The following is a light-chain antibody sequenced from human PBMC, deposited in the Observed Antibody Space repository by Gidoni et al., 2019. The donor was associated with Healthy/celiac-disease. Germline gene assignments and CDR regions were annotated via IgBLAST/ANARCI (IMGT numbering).Light chain of an antibody. V-gene: IGLV3-19*02. J-gene: IGLJ3*02. CDR1: SLRSYY. CDR2: GKN. CDR3: NSWDSSGISWV. Sequence: SSELTQDPAVSVALGQTVRITCQGDSLRSYYASWYQQKPGQAPVRVIYGKNNRPSGIPDRFSGSSSGNTASLTITGAQAEDEADYYCNSWDSSGISWVFGGGTKLTVL.